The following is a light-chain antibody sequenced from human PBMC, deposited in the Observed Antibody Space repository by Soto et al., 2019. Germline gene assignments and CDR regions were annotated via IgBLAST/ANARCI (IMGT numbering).Light chain of an antibody. J-gene: IGLJ3*02. V-gene: IGLV2-14*03. CDR3: SSYTSSSSLAV. Sequence: QSVLTQPASVSGSPGQSITISCTGTSSDVGGFNYVSWYQQHPGKAPKLMIYDVSNRPSGVSNRISGSKSGNTASLTISGLQAEDEADYYCSSYTSSSSLAVFGGGNKVTVL. CDR2: DVS. CDR1: SSDVGGFNY.